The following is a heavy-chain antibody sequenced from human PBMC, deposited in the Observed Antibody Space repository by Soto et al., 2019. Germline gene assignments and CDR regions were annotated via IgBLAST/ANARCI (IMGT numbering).Heavy chain of an antibody. D-gene: IGHD6-19*01. CDR2: ITSDTKTI. J-gene: IGHJ4*02. V-gene: IGHV3-48*02. Sequence: EVQLVESGGNLVQPGGSLRRSCAASGFRFSIYSMNWVRQAPGKGLEWSAYITSDTKTIKYADAVKGRFTISRDNDKNLVYLHMNSLRDEDTAVYCCAGSVEGHFDYWGQGTVVTVSA. CDR1: GFRFSIYS. CDR3: AGSVEGHFDY.